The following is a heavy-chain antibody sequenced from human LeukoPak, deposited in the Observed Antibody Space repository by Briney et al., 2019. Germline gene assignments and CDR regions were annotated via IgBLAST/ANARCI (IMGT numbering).Heavy chain of an antibody. Sequence: SETLSLTCTVSGGSISSYYWSWIRQPPGKGLEWIGYIYYSGSTNYNPSLKSRVTISVDTSKNQFSLKLSSVTAADTAVYYCARDSDRGGMDVWGQGTTVTVSS. CDR2: IYYSGST. CDR1: GGSISSYY. J-gene: IGHJ6*02. V-gene: IGHV4-59*12. CDR3: ARDSDRGGMDV. D-gene: IGHD3-22*01.